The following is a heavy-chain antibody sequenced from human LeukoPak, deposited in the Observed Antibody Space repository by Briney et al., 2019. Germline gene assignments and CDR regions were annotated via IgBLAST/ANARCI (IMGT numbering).Heavy chain of an antibody. CDR3: KRDLCSGDSCSDY. D-gene: IGHD2-15*01. J-gene: IGHJ4*02. CDR1: GFTFSDYE. CDR2: ISSSGLTM. Sequence: GGSLRLSCAAAGFTFSDYEMNWVRQAPGKGLEWLSYISSSGLTMYYADSVKGRFTISRDNAKNSLYLQMNSLRAEDTAVYYCKRDLCSGDSCSDYWGQGTLVTVSS. V-gene: IGHV3-48*03.